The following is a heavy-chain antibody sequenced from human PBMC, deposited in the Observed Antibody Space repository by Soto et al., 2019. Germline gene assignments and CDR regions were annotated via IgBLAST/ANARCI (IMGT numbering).Heavy chain of an antibody. J-gene: IGHJ4*02. CDR3: ARDKVYHIAAAGTFDY. Sequence: QVQLVQSGAEVKKPGSSVKVSCKASGGTFSSYAISWVRQAPGQGLEWMGGIIPIVGTANYAQKFQGRVTITADDSTSTAYMELSSLRSEDTAVYYCARDKVYHIAAAGTFDYWGQGTLVTVSS. V-gene: IGHV1-69*12. D-gene: IGHD6-13*01. CDR2: IIPIVGTA. CDR1: GGTFSSYA.